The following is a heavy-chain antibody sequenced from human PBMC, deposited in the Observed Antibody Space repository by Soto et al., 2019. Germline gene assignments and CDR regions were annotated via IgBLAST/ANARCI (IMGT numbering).Heavy chain of an antibody. J-gene: IGHJ6*02. Sequence: LSLTCTVSGDSVTSSNYYWSWIRRSPGKPLEWIGFINYNGNTNYNPSLRGRVTISLNTSKNQFSLTLRYVAPAPTARCYCAREFSGNYYYTYGIDVWGQGAAVTVSS. CDR2: INYNGNT. CDR3: AREFSGNYYYTYGIDV. CDR1: GDSVTSSNYY. V-gene: IGHV4-61*01.